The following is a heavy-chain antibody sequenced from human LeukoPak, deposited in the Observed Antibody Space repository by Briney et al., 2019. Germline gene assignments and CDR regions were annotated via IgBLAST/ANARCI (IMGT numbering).Heavy chain of an antibody. Sequence: PSETLSLTCTVSGGSISSYYWSWIRQPAGKGLEWIGRIYTSGSTNYNPSLKSRVTMSVDTSKNQFSLKLSSVTAADTAVYYCARESLYSSSNWFDPWGQGTLVTVSS. J-gene: IGHJ5*02. CDR3: ARESLYSSSNWFDP. D-gene: IGHD6-6*01. CDR1: GGSISSYY. V-gene: IGHV4-4*07. CDR2: IYTSGST.